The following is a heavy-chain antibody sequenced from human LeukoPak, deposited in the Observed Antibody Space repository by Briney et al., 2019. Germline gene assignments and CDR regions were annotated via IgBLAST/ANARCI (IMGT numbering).Heavy chain of an antibody. V-gene: IGHV3-53*01. J-gene: IGHJ3*02. D-gene: IGHD4-17*01. Sequence: GGSLRLSCAASGFTVSSNYMSWVRQAPGKGLEWVSVIYSGGSTYYADSVKGRLTISRDNSKNTLYLQMNSLRAEDTAVYYCARGSGSATVTPFDIWGQGTTVTVSS. CDR2: IYSGGST. CDR3: ARGSGSATVTPFDI. CDR1: GFTVSSNY.